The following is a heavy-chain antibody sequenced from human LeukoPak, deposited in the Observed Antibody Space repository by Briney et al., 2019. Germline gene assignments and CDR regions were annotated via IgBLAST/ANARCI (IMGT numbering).Heavy chain of an antibody. D-gene: IGHD3-22*01. Sequence: GGSLRLSCAASGFTFSSYAMHWVRQAPGKGLEWVAVISYDGSNKYYADSVKGRFTISRDNSKNTLYLQMNSLRAEDTAVYYCARAGASGYYNFDAFDIWGQGTMVTVSS. V-gene: IGHV3-30*04. J-gene: IGHJ3*02. CDR3: ARAGASGYYNFDAFDI. CDR1: GFTFSSYA. CDR2: ISYDGSNK.